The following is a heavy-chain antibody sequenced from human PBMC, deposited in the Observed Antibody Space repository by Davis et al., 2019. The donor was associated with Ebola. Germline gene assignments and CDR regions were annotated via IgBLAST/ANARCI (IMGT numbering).Heavy chain of an antibody. V-gene: IGHV3-23*01. CDR1: GFTFSDYY. D-gene: IGHD4-23*01. Sequence: GGSLRLSCAASGFTFSDYYMSWIRQAPGTGLEWVSGISGSGGSTYYADSVKGRFTISRDNSKNTLYLQMTSLRAEDTAVYYCAKERWGEYYFDYWGQGTLVTVSS. J-gene: IGHJ4*02. CDR2: ISGSGGST. CDR3: AKERWGEYYFDY.